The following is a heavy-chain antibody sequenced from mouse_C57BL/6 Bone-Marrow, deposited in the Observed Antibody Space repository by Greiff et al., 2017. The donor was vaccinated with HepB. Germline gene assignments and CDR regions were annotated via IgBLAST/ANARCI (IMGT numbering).Heavy chain of an antibody. J-gene: IGHJ2*01. Sequence: VQLQQPGAELVMPGASVKLSCKASGYTFTSYWMHWVKQRPGQGLEWIGEIDPSDSYTNYNQKFKGKSTLTVEKSSSTAYMQLSSLTSEDSAVYYCARGLLWSFDYWGQGTTLTVSS. CDR1: GYTFTSYW. CDR3: ARGLLWSFDY. D-gene: IGHD2-1*01. CDR2: IDPSDSYT. V-gene: IGHV1-69*01.